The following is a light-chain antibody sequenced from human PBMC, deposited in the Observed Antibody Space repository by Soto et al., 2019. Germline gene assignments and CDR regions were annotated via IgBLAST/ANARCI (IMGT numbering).Light chain of an antibody. J-gene: IGKJ3*01. CDR1: QSVSSSY. Sequence: EIVLTQSPGTLSLSPGERATLSCRASQSVSSSYLDWYQQKPGQAPRLLIYGASSRATGIPDRFSGSESGTDFTLTISRLEPEDFAVYYCQQYGSSPFTFGPGTKVDIK. CDR2: GAS. CDR3: QQYGSSPFT. V-gene: IGKV3-20*01.